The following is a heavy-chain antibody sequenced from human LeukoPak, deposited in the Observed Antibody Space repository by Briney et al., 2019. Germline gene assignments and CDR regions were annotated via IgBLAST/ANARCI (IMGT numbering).Heavy chain of an antibody. V-gene: IGHV1-46*01. J-gene: IGHJ5*02. D-gene: IGHD5-18*01. CDR3: ARALPHRRLMDTTMEQHWFDP. CDR2: INPSGGST. Sequence: ASVKVSCKASGYIFTSYFMHCVRQAPGQGLECRGLINPSGGSTRYAQKFQGRVTMTRDMSTSTVYMELSSLRSEDTAVYYCARALPHRRLMDTTMEQHWFDPWGQGTLVTVSS. CDR1: GYIFTSYF.